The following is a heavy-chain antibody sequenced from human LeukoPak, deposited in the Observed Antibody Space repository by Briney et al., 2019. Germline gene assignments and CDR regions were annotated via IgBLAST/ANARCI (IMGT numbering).Heavy chain of an antibody. D-gene: IGHD2-15*01. CDR2: IYSGGST. J-gene: IGHJ4*02. V-gene: IGHV3-66*02. CDR3: ARDEYPYCSGGSCLDY. CDR1: GFTLSSNY. Sequence: GGSLRLSCAASGFTLSSNYMKWVRQAPGKGLEWVSVIYSGGSTYYADSVKGRFTISRDNSKNTLDLQMNSLRAEDTAVYYCARDEYPYCSGGSCLDYWGQGTLVTVSS.